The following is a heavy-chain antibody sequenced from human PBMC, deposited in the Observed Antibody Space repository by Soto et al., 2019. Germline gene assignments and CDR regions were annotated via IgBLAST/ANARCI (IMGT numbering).Heavy chain of an antibody. Sequence: GGSLRLSCAASGFTFSSYGMHWVRQAQGKGLEWVAVISYDGSNKYYADSVKGRLTTSRDNSKNTLYLQMNSLRGEDTAVYYCAKDNGSGCDWLRVGDASDIWGQGTMVTVSS. CDR2: ISYDGSNK. CDR3: AKDNGSGCDWLRVGDASDI. CDR1: GFTFSSYG. D-gene: IGHD5-12*01. J-gene: IGHJ3*02. V-gene: IGHV3-30*18.